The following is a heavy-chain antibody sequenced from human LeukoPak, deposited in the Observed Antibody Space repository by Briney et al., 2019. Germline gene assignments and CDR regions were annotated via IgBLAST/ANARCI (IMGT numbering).Heavy chain of an antibody. V-gene: IGHV4-34*01. D-gene: IGHD6-6*01. CDR1: GGSFSTYY. Sequence: KPSETLSLTCAVYGGSFSTYYWTWIRQPPGKGLEWVGEINHIGSTNYNPSLKSRVTISIDTPKNQFSLKLSSVTAADTAVYYCARAKFIAARPDVGFYYWGQGTLVTVSS. J-gene: IGHJ4*02. CDR3: ARAKFIAARPDVGFYY. CDR2: INHIGST.